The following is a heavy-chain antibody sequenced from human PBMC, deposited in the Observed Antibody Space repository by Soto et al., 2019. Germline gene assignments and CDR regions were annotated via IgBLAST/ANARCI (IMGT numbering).Heavy chain of an antibody. CDR3: AKGFCSSAKCYTYSYMDV. D-gene: IGHD2-2*01. V-gene: IGHV3-9*01. Sequence: VQLVESGGTLVQPGRSLRLSCAASGFSFDEYAMHWVRQVPGKGLEWVSGVSWNSGTVGYGDSVKGRFTISRDNDKNSLYLQMNSLRAEDTAMYYCAKGFCSSAKCYTYSYMDVWGKGTAVTVSS. J-gene: IGHJ6*03. CDR2: VSWNSGTV. CDR1: GFSFDEYA.